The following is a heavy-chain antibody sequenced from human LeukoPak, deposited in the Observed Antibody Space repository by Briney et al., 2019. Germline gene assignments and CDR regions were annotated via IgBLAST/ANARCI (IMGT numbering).Heavy chain of an antibody. D-gene: IGHD3-22*01. CDR2: ISPSGGST. V-gene: IGHV3-23*01. J-gene: IGHJ4*02. CDR1: GFTFSSCA. Sequence: GGSLRLSCAASGFTFSSCAMSWVRQAPGKGLEWVSAISPSGGSTYYVDSVKGRFTISKDNSKNTLYLQINGLRAEDTAVYYCARDLRTYYPRHFDSWGQGTLVTVSS. CDR3: ARDLRTYYPRHFDS.